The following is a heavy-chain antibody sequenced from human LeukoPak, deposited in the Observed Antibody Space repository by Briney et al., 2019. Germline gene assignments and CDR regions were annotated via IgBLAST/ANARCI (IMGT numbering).Heavy chain of an antibody. CDR3: ARERIGAAGEDWFDP. CDR1: GFTFSSYG. D-gene: IGHD6-13*01. Sequence: GGSLTLSCAASGFTFSSYGMHWVRQAPGKGLDWVAVICYDGSNKYYADSVKGRFTISRDNSKNTLYLQMNSLRAEDTAVYYGARERIGAAGEDWFDPWGQGTLVTVSS. J-gene: IGHJ5*02. V-gene: IGHV3-33*08. CDR2: ICYDGSNK.